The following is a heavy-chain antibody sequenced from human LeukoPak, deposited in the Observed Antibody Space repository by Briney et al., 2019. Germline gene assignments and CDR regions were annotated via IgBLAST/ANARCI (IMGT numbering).Heavy chain of an antibody. J-gene: IGHJ5*02. Sequence: PGGSLRLSCAASRFTFSRYSMXXVRXAPGXXXXXVSSISSSXXYIYYADSVKGRFTISRDNAKNSLYLQMNSLRAEDTAVYYCARDAATGITGTNWFDPWGQGTLVTVSS. CDR3: ARDAATGITGTNWFDP. CDR2: ISSSXXYI. V-gene: IGHV3-21*01. D-gene: IGHD1-7*01. CDR1: RFTFSRYS.